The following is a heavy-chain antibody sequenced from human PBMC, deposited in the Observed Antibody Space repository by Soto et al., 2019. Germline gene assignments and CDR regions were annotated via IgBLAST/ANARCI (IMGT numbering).Heavy chain of an antibody. D-gene: IGHD5-18*01. Sequence: EVQLVESGGGLVQPGGSLRLSCAASGFTVSSNYMSWVRQAPGKGLEWVSVIYSGGSTYYADSVKGRFTISRHNSKNTLYLQMTSLRAEDTAVYYWARDYSDGTYFWGQGTMVTVSS. V-gene: IGHV3-53*04. CDR1: GFTVSSNY. CDR2: IYSGGST. J-gene: IGHJ3*01. CDR3: ARDYSDGTYF.